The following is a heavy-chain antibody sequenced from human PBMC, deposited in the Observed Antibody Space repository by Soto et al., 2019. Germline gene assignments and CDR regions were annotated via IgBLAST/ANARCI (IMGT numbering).Heavy chain of an antibody. J-gene: IGHJ4*02. CDR3: ARDGDGYSFDL. CDR2: ISSSGSTV. D-gene: IGHD2-21*02. Sequence: PGGSLRLSCATSGFTFSIYEMNWVRQAPGKGLEWISYISSSGSTVYYADSVQGRFTISRDNTKNSVSLQMKSLRAEDTGTYYCARDGDGYSFDLWGQGTQVTVSS. CDR1: GFTFSIYE. V-gene: IGHV3-48*03.